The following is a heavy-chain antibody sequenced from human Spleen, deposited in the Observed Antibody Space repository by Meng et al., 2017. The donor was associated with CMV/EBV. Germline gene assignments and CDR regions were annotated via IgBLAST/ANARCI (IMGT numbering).Heavy chain of an antibody. Sequence: YAVSGGSISSSNWWRWVRQPPEKGLEWVEEIYHTGAINYNSSLESRVTISVDKSKNQFSLKLRFVTAADTAVYYCARDASSLSYFDSWGQGALVTVSS. CDR2: IYHTGAI. D-gene: IGHD6-19*01. CDR3: ARDASSLSYFDS. J-gene: IGHJ4*02. CDR1: GGSISSSNW. V-gene: IGHV4-4*02.